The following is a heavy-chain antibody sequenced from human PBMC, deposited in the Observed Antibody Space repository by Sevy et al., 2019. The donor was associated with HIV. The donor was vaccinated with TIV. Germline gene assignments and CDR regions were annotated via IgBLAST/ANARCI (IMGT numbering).Heavy chain of an antibody. Sequence: GGSLRLSCAASGFTFSSYGMHWVRQAPGKGLEWVAVIWYDGSNKYYADSVKGRFTISRDNSKNTLYLQMNSLRAEDTVVYYCARARGGSYSSGWYGDAFDIWGQGTMVTVSS. CDR2: IWYDGSNK. D-gene: IGHD6-19*01. CDR1: GFTFSSYG. J-gene: IGHJ3*02. V-gene: IGHV3-33*01. CDR3: ARARGGSYSSGWYGDAFDI.